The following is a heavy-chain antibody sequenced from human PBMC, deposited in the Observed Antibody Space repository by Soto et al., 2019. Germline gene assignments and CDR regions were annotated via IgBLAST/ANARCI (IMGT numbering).Heavy chain of an antibody. Sequence: ASVKVSCKASGYTFTSYGISWVRQARGEGLEWRRWISAYNGNTNYAQKRQGRVTMTTDTSTSTAYMELRSLRSDDTAVYYCASNYCSSTSCRHNWFDPWGQGTLVTVSS. CDR1: GYTFTSYG. D-gene: IGHD2-2*01. J-gene: IGHJ5*02. V-gene: IGHV1-18*04. CDR2: ISAYNGNT. CDR3: ASNYCSSTSCRHNWFDP.